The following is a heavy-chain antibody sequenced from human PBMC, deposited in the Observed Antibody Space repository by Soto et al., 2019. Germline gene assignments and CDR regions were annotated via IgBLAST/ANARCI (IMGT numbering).Heavy chain of an antibody. CDR3: ARDPGTSMIENYYYGMDV. V-gene: IGHV4-4*07. Sequence: PSETLSLTCPVSGDSIRNYFWSWIRQPAGKGLEWIGRIYTSGSANYNPSLKSRLTMSVDTSKNQVSLNLRSVTAADTAVYYCARDPGTSMIENYYYGMDVWGQGTTVTV. CDR1: GDSIRNYF. J-gene: IGHJ6*02. CDR2: IYTSGSA. D-gene: IGHD3-16*01.